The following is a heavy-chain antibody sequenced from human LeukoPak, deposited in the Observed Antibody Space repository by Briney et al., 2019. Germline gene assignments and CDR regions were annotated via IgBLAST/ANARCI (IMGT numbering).Heavy chain of an antibody. J-gene: IGHJ3*02. V-gene: IGHV4-4*02. D-gene: IGHD6-6*01. CDR3: ARARLDAFDI. CDR2: INHSGST. Sequence: TSETLSLTCAVSGGSISSSNWWSWVRQPPGKGLEWIGEINHSGSTNYNPSLKSRVTISVDTSKNQFSLKLSSVTAADTAVYYCARARLDAFDIWGQGTMVTVSS. CDR1: GGSISSSNW.